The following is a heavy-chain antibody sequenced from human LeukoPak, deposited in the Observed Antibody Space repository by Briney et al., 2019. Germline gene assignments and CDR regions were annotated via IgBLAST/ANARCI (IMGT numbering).Heavy chain of an antibody. D-gene: IGHD3-10*01. Sequence: PSGTLSLTCAVSGGSISSSNWWSWVRQPPGKGLEWIGEIYHSGSTNYNPSLKSRVTISVDKSKNQFSLKLSSVTAADTAVYYCATMVQGVHTYFGSWGQGNLVAVSS. J-gene: IGHJ4*02. CDR2: IYHSGST. CDR1: GGSISSSNW. V-gene: IGHV4-4*02. CDR3: ATMVQGVHTYFGS.